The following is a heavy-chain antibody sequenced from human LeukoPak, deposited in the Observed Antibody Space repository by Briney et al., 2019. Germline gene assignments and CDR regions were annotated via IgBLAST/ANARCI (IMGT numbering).Heavy chain of an antibody. Sequence: SGGSLRLSCPASAVTFSSYAMHWVRQAPGKGLEWVAVISYDGSNRYYADSVKGRFTISRDTSKNTLYLQMNSLRAEDTAVYYCAREKHSRIFGEVIRSPLRNYFDYWGQGTLVTVSS. V-gene: IGHV3-30*04. J-gene: IGHJ4*02. CDR3: AREKHSRIFGEVIRSPLRNYFDY. CDR1: AVTFSSYA. D-gene: IGHD3-3*01. CDR2: ISYDGSNR.